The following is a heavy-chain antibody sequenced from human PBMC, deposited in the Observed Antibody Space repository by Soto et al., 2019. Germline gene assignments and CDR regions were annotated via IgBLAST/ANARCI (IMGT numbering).Heavy chain of an antibody. CDR1: GGSISSYY. Sequence: SETLSLTCTVSGGSISSYYWSWIRQPPGKGLEWIGYIYYSGSTNYNPSLKSRVTISEDASKNQFSLELSSVTAADTAVYYCARRWSGTDYWGQGTMVTVSA. CDR3: ARRWSGTDY. J-gene: IGHJ4*01. CDR2: IYYSGST. D-gene: IGHD3-10*01. V-gene: IGHV4-59*01.